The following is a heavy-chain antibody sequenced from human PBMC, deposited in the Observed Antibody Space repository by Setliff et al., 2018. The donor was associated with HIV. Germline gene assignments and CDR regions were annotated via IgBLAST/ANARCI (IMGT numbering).Heavy chain of an antibody. V-gene: IGHV3-7*01. CDR1: GFSVSDYW. J-gene: IGHJ3*02. D-gene: IGHD3-22*01. Sequence: GGSLRLSCVASGFSVSDYWMIWVRQAPGKGLEWLANINQHGSERYYTDSVRGRFTISRDNAKNSLYLQMNSLRGEDTALYYCTRDLGYDSFDIWGQGTMVTVSS. CDR2: INQHGSER. CDR3: TRDLGYDSFDI.